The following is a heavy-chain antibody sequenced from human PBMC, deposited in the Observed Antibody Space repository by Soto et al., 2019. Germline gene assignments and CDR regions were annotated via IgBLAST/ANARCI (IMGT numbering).Heavy chain of an antibody. CDR3: ARGSWRYYDSSGYYYDY. D-gene: IGHD3-22*01. V-gene: IGHV4-31*03. CDR2: IYYSGST. J-gene: IGHJ4*02. CDR1: GGSISSGGYY. Sequence: SETLSLTGTVSGGSISSGGYYWSWIRQHPGKGLEWIGYIYYSGSTYYNPSLKSRVTISVDTSKNQFSLKLSSVTAADTAVYYCARGSWRYYDSSGYYYDYWGQGTLVTVSS.